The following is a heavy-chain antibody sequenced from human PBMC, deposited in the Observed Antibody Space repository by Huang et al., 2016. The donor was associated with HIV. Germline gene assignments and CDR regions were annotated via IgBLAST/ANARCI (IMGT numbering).Heavy chain of an antibody. V-gene: IGHV1-8*02. CDR2: MNPNTGNT. J-gene: IGHJ4*02. CDR3: ARSAYGDLDY. D-gene: IGHD4-17*01. CDR1: GYTFTHYD. Sequence: QVHLVQSGAEVKKPGASVKVSCKASGYTFTHYDINWGRQAPGRGLEWMGWMNPNTGNTCFAQSFQGRVTMTRKTSITTAYMELTSLTSEDTAVYYCARSAYGDLDYWGLGTLVIVSS.